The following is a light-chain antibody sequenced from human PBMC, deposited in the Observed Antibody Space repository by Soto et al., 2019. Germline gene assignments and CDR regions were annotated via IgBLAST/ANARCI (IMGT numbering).Light chain of an antibody. CDR2: DAS. CDR1: QSVSSY. CDR3: QQRSNWLT. V-gene: IGKV3-11*01. Sequence: ESVLTQSPATLSLSPGGRATPSCRASQSVSSYLAWYQQKPGQAPRLLIYDASNRATGIPARFSGSGSGTDFTLTISSLEPEDFAVYYCQQRSNWLTFGQGTRLEIK. J-gene: IGKJ5*01.